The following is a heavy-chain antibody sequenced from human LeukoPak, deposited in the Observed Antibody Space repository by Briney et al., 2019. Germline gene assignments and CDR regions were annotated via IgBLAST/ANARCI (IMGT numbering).Heavy chain of an antibody. CDR3: AKSLEGIADPFDY. CDR2: ISTNGDGT. Sequence: SGGSLRLSCAASGFTFRTYALHWVRQAPGKGLEYVSAISTNGDGTYYADSVKGRFTISRDNSKNSLYLQMNSLRTEDTALYYCAKSLEGIADPFDYWGQGTLVTVSS. D-gene: IGHD6-13*01. J-gene: IGHJ4*02. V-gene: IGHV3-64*04. CDR1: GFTFRTYA.